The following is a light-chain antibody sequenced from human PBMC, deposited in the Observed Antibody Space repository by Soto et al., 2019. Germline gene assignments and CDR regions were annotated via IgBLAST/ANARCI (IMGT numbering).Light chain of an antibody. J-gene: IGLJ3*02. CDR3: QSYDSSNSWV. Sequence: NFMLTQPHSVSESPGQTVTISCTRSSGSIASNYVQWYQQRPGSAPTTVIYEDNQRPSGVPDRFSGSIDSSSNSASLTISGLKAEDEADYCCQSYDSSNSWVFGGGTKLTVL. CDR1: SGSIASNY. CDR2: EDN. V-gene: IGLV6-57*03.